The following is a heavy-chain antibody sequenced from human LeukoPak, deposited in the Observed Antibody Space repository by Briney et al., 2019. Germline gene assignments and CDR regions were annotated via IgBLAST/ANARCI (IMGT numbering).Heavy chain of an antibody. CDR3: AKPLEGVTGTHSIYYYYYGMDV. J-gene: IGHJ6*02. CDR2: IKQDGDEK. CDR1: GFTFSSYW. Sequence: QPGGSLRLSCAASGFTFSSYWMSWVRQIPGKGLEWVANIKQDGDEKYYVDSVKGRFTISRDNAKKSLYLQMNSLRAEDTAVYYCAKPLEGVTGTHSIYYYYYGMDVWGQGTTVTVSS. V-gene: IGHV3-7*03. D-gene: IGHD1-20*01.